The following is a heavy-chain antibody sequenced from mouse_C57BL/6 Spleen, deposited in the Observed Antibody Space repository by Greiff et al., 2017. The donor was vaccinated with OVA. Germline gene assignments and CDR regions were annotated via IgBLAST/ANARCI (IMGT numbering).Heavy chain of an antibody. V-gene: IGHV1-61*01. CDR1: GYTFTSYW. Sequence: QVQLQQPGAELVRPGSSVKLSCKASGYTFTSYWMDWVKQRPGQGLEWIGNIYPSDSETHYNQKFKDKATLTVDKSSSTAYRQLSSLTSEDSAVYYCARGELTGAGAYWGQGTLVTVSA. D-gene: IGHD4-1*01. J-gene: IGHJ3*01. CDR3: ARGELTGAGAY. CDR2: IYPSDSET.